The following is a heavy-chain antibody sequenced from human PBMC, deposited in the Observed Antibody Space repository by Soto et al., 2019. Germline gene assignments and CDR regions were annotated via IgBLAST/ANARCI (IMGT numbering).Heavy chain of an antibody. CDR1: GGSISSYY. Sequence: SETLSLTCTVSGGSISSYYWSWIRQPAGKGLEWIGRIYTSGSTNYNPSLKSRVTMSVDTSKDQFSLKLSSVTAADTAVYYCARGADAYYYYYGMDVWGQGTKVTFSS. V-gene: IGHV4-4*07. CDR3: ARGADAYYYYYGMDV. J-gene: IGHJ6*02. CDR2: IYTSGST.